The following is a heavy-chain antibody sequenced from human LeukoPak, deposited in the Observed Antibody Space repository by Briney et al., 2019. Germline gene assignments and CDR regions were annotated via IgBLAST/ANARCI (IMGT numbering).Heavy chain of an antibody. CDR3: ARHSSQSHFDY. CDR1: GYIFASYA. CDR2: VNTYNGNT. D-gene: IGHD3-22*01. V-gene: IGHV1-18*01. J-gene: IGHJ4*02. Sequence: ASVNVSCKASGYIFASYAFSWVRQAPGQGLEWMGWVNTYNGNTDYARNLQGRVTMTTETSTNTAYMELRSLRSDDTAVYFCARHSSQSHFDYWGQGTLVSVSS.